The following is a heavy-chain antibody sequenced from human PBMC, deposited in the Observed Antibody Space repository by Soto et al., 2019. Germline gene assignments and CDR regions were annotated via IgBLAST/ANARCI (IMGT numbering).Heavy chain of an antibody. CDR1: VFIFSCYA. CDR2: ITGSSDYT. J-gene: IGHJ4*02. V-gene: IGHV3-23*01. Sequence: WVALLVACEASVFIFSCYAMTGVRQAPGKGLQWVSSITGSSDYTSYIASVKGRFTISRDNSKNTLYLQMNSLRAEDTAVYFCAKEQTTGANYALDYWSQGTLVTVSS. CDR3: AKEQTTGANYALDY. D-gene: IGHD2-8*02.